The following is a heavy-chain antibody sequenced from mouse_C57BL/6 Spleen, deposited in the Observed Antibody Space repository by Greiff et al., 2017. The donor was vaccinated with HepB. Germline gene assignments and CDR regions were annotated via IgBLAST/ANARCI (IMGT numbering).Heavy chain of an antibody. Sequence: EVMLVESGGGLVKPGGSLKLSCAASGFTFSSYAMSWVRQTPEKRLEWVATISDGGSYTYYPDNVKGRFTISRDNAKNNLYLQMSHLKSEDTAMYYCARENYMISFAYWGQGTLVTVSA. D-gene: IGHD2-12*01. CDR1: GFTFSSYA. V-gene: IGHV5-4*01. CDR2: ISDGGSYT. J-gene: IGHJ3*01. CDR3: ARENYMISFAY.